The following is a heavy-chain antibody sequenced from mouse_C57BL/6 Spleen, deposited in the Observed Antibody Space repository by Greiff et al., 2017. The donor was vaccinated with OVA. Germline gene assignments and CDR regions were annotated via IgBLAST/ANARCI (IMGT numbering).Heavy chain of an antibody. CDR3: ARKELGRTYYFDY. CDR2: ISSGSSTI. CDR1: GFTFSDYG. J-gene: IGHJ2*01. V-gene: IGHV5-17*01. D-gene: IGHD4-1*01. Sequence: EVQLVESGGGLVKPGGSLQLSCAASGFTFSDYGMHWVRQAPEKGLEWVAYISSGSSTIYYADTVKGRFTISRDNAKNTLFLQMTSLRSEDTAMYYCARKELGRTYYFDYWGKGTTLTVSS.